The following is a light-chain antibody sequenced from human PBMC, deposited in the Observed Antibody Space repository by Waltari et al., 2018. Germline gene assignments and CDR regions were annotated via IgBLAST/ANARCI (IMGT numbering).Light chain of an antibody. V-gene: IGKV2D-29*01. Sequence: VVTQTPRSLSVAPGQPASISCKSTQSPLHTNGDIFLSWYLQKPGQPPHLLIYEVSRRFSGVPDRFSGSGSGTYFTIKISRVAAEDVGIYYCMQSIQLPSFGGGTKVEIK. J-gene: IGKJ4*01. CDR2: EVS. CDR1: QSPLHTNGDIF. CDR3: MQSIQLPS.